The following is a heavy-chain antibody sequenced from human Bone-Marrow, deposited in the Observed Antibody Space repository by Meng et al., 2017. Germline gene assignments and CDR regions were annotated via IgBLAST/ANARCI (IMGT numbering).Heavy chain of an antibody. D-gene: IGHD3-22*01. Sequence: ASVKVSCKASGYTFTSYDINWVRQATGQGLERMGWMNPNSGNTGYAQKFQGRVTITRNTSISTAYMELSSLRSEDTAVYYCARVPRKAYYDSSGYYSDYWGQGTLVTVSS. V-gene: IGHV1-8*03. CDR1: GYTFTSYD. CDR3: ARVPRKAYYDSSGYYSDY. CDR2: MNPNSGNT. J-gene: IGHJ4*02.